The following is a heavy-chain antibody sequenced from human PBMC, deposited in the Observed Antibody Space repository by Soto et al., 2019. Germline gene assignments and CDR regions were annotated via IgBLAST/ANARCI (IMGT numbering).Heavy chain of an antibody. CDR1: GFTFSSYS. CDR3: ARDSADAFDI. J-gene: IGHJ3*02. CDR2: ISSSSSYI. Sequence: EVQLVESGGGLVKPGGSLRLSCAASGFTFSSYSMNWVRQAPWKGLEWVSSISSSSSYIYYADSVKGRFTISRDNAKNSLYLQMNSLRAADTAVYYCARDSADAFDIWGQGTMVTVSS. V-gene: IGHV3-21*01.